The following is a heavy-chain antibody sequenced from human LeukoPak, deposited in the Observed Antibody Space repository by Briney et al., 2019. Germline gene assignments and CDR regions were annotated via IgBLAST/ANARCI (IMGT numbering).Heavy chain of an antibody. D-gene: IGHD2-2*01. J-gene: IGHJ4*02. CDR2: ISSGGVDT. CDR3: AKPSKYGNFFDY. V-gene: IGHV3-23*01. CDR1: GFPFSRNS. Sequence: PGGSLRLSCAVSGFPFSRNSMSWVRKAPGKGLEWISAISSGGVDTFYAHSVQGRFIVSRDISKNTLYLQMDSLRADDTAVYYCAKPSKYGNFFDYWGQGTLVTVSS.